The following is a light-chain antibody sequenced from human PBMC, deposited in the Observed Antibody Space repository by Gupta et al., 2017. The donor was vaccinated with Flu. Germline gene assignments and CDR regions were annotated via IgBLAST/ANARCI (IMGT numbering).Light chain of an antibody. J-gene: IGLJ1*01. CDR2: VNK. CDR1: SSHIGVVYD. CDR3: QSDDSIRSGSV. V-gene: IGLV1-40*01. Sequence: QAVLTQPPSVPEAPGQRVTISCTGSSSHIGVVYDVHWYQQLPVTAPNLLIYVNKNRPSGVAERFSGSKSGTSASLSITGLQAEDEADYYCQSDDSIRSGSVFGIGTKFTVL.